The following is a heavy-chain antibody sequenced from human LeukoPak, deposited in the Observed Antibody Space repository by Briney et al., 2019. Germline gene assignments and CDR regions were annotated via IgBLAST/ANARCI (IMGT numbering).Heavy chain of an antibody. J-gene: IGHJ4*02. D-gene: IGHD3-9*01. V-gene: IGHV3-15*01. CDR1: GFTFSNAW. Sequence: GGSLRLSCAASGFTFSNAWMSWVRQAPGKGLEWVGRIKSKTDGGTTDYAAPVKGRFTISRDDSKNTLYLQMNSLKTEDTAVYYCTTEVLVYDILTGYYGYWGQGTLVTVSS. CDR2: IKSKTDGGTT. CDR3: TTEVLVYDILTGYYGY.